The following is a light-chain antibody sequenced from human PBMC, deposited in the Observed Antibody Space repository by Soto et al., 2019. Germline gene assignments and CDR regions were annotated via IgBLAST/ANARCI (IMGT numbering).Light chain of an antibody. CDR2: DAS. CDR1: QDISYY. J-gene: IGKJ2*01. CDR3: QQYENLPPYT. V-gene: IGKV1-33*01. Sequence: DIPMTQSPSSLSASVGDRVTITCQASQDISYYLNWYQQKPGKAPKLLIYDASKLETGVPSRFSGGGSGTDFTFTISSLQPEDTATYYCQQYENLPPYTFGQGTKLEIK.